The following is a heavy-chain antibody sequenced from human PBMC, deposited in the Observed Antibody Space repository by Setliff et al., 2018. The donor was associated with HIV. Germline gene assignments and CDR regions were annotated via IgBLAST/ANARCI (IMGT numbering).Heavy chain of an antibody. Sequence: ASVKVSCKASGYSFSDDYMHWVRQAPGQGLEWMGWINPNSGDTNYAQKFQGRVTMTRGTSISTVYMELSRLISDDTAVYYCVRDRTHQNWGSRGYYYMDVWGKGTTVTVSS. V-gene: IGHV1-2*02. D-gene: IGHD7-27*01. CDR3: VRDRTHQNWGSRGYYYMDV. CDR1: GYSFSDDY. CDR2: INPNSGDT. J-gene: IGHJ6*03.